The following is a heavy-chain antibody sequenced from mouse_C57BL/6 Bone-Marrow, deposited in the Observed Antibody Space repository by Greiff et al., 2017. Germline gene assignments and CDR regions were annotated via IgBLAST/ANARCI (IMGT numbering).Heavy chain of an antibody. CDR3: TSDEYDVLLFAY. CDR2: IYPGNSDT. J-gene: IGHJ3*01. D-gene: IGHD2-4*01. CDR1: GYTFTSYW. Sequence: VQLQQSGTVLARPGASVKMSCKTSGYTFTSYWLHWVKQRPGQGLEWIGAIYPGNSDTSYNQKFKGKAKLTAVTSASTAYMELSSLTNEDSAVYYCTSDEYDVLLFAYWGQGTLVTVSA. V-gene: IGHV1-5*01.